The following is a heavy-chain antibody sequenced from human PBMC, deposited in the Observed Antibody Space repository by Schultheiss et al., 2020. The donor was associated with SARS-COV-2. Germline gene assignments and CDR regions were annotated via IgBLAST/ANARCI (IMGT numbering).Heavy chain of an antibody. CDR3: ARNRDQGFDS. CDR2: IYTSGST. V-gene: IGHV4-39*07. Sequence: SETLSLTCAVSGGSISSGGYYWGWIRQPPGQGLEWIGSIYTSGSTNYNPSLKSRVTISVDTSKNQFSLKLSSVTAADTAVYYCARNRDQGFDSWGQGTLVTVSS. J-gene: IGHJ4*02. CDR1: GGSISSGGYY.